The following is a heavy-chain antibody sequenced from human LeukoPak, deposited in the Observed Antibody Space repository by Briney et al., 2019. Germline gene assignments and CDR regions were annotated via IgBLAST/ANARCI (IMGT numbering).Heavy chain of an antibody. Sequence: GGSLRLSCAASEPTFNNYAMIWVRQAPGKGLEWVSTISGSGDTTYYADSVTGRFTISRDNSKNTVFLQMNSLRADDTAVYYCARAVRAGHRPVYTYYYMDVWGKGTTVTVSS. CDR3: ARAVRAGHRPVYTYYYMDV. J-gene: IGHJ6*03. D-gene: IGHD5/OR15-5a*01. V-gene: IGHV3-23*01. CDR1: EPTFNNYA. CDR2: ISGSGDTT.